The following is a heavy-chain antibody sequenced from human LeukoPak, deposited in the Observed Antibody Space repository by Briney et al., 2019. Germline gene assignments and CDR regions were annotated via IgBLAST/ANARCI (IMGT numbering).Heavy chain of an antibody. V-gene: IGHV4-34*01. CDR2: INHSGST. J-gene: IGHJ5*02. D-gene: IGHD6-13*01. CDR1: GGSFIGYY. CDR3: ARERDSWGIVLWFDP. Sequence: PSETLSLTCAVYGGSFIGYYWSWIRQPPGKGLEWIGEINHSGSTNYNPSLKSRVTISVDTSKNQFSLKLSSVTAADTAVYYCARERDSWGIVLWFDPWGQGTLVTVSS.